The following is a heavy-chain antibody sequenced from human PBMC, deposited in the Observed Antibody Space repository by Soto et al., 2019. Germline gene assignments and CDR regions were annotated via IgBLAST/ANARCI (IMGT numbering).Heavy chain of an antibody. CDR3: AILSN. D-gene: IGHD6-6*01. V-gene: IGHV3-53*01. CDR1: VFTVISNY. J-gene: IGHJ4*02. Sequence: PGWSLRLSCASSVFTVISNYMNWVRQAPGKGLEWVSIIYSDGTTSYADSVKGRFTISRDNFKNTLHLQMNSLRAEDTAVYYCAILSNWGQGTLVTVSS. CDR2: IYSDGTT.